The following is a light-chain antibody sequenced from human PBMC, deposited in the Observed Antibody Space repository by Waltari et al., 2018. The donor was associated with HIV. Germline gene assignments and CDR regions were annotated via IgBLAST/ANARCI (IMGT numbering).Light chain of an antibody. CDR2: YLI. V-gene: IGLV2-11*01. Sequence: QSALTQSRSVSWSPGQSITISCTGTSNDVGAYNYVSWYQQHPGRAPRHLIFYLIKRPPGVPDRFSGSKSGNTASLTISGLQAEDEADYYCCSSAGRYIFVFGTGTKVTVL. CDR3: CSSAGRYIFV. CDR1: SNDVGAYNY. J-gene: IGLJ1*01.